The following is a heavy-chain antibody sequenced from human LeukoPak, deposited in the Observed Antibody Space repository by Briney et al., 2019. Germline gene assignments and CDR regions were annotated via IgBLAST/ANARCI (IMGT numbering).Heavy chain of an antibody. CDR1: GGSISSSSYY. Sequence: PSETLSLTCTVSGGSISSSSYYWGWIRQPPGKGLEWIGSIYYGGSTYYNPSLKSRVTMSVDTSKNQFSLKLSSVIAADTAVYYCARDRAFDIWGQGTMVTVSS. CDR2: IYYGGST. CDR3: ARDRAFDI. V-gene: IGHV4-39*02. J-gene: IGHJ3*02.